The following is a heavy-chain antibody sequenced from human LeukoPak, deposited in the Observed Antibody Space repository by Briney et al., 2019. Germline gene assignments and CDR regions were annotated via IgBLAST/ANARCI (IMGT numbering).Heavy chain of an antibody. J-gene: IGHJ4*02. CDR2: ISGDGGST. D-gene: IGHD6-6*01. CDR3: AKDIRYSSSPNVDY. CDR1: GFTFDDYA. V-gene: IGHV3-43*02. Sequence: QPGGSLRLSCAASGFTFDDYAMLWVRQAPGKGLEWVSLISGDGGSTYYADSVNSRFTISRDNSKHSLYLQMNSLRTEDTALYYCAKDIRYSSSPNVDYWGQGTLVTVSS.